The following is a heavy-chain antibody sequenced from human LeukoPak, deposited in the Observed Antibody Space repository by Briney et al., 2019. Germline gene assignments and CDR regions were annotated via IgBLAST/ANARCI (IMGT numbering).Heavy chain of an antibody. CDR2: TSYRSKWYN. D-gene: IGHD2-21*02. Sequence: SQTLALTCAVSGDSVSSNSVAWNWIRQSPSRGLEWLGRTSYRSKWYNNYAVSVKSRITINPDTSRNQLSLQLKSVTPEDTAVYYCARWHHGTAYFDSWGQGTLVTVSS. V-gene: IGHV6-1*01. CDR3: ARWHHGTAYFDS. J-gene: IGHJ4*02. CDR1: GDSVSSNSVA.